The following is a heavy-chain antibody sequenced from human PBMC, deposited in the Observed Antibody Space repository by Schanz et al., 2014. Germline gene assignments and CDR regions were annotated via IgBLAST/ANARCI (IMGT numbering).Heavy chain of an antibody. Sequence: QVQLVQSGAEVKKPGASVKLSCEASGYTFTSYFLHWVRQAPGQGPEWMGIIHPSGGSTNYAQQFLGRLTMTRDTSTNTVYMNLNSLTSADTAVYYCARGFLASGGKTFDCWGQGTLVTVSS. J-gene: IGHJ4*02. CDR3: ARGFLASGGKTFDC. CDR1: GYTFTSYF. CDR2: IHPSGGST. D-gene: IGHD1-26*01. V-gene: IGHV1-46*01.